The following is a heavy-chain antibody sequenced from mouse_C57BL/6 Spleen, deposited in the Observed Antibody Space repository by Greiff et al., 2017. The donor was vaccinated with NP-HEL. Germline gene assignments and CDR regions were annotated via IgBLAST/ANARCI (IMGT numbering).Heavy chain of an antibody. CDR1: GYSFTDYN. CDR3: ARLHLLLRTWAMDY. D-gene: IGHD1-1*01. Sequence: VQLKESGPELVKPGASVKISCKASGYSFTDYNMNWVKQSNGKSLEWIGVINPNYGTTSYNQKFKGKATLTVDQSSSTAYMQLNSLTSEDAAVYYYARLHLLLRTWAMDYWGQGTSVTVSS. CDR2: INPNYGTT. J-gene: IGHJ4*01. V-gene: IGHV1-39*01.